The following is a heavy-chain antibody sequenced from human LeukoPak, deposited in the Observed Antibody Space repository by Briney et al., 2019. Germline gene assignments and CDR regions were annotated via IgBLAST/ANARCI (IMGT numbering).Heavy chain of an antibody. CDR3: ARGINAGYCSGGSCYYYYMDV. J-gene: IGHJ6*03. D-gene: IGHD2-15*01. CDR1: GFTFSDYY. CDR2: ISSSGSTI. V-gene: IGHV3-11*01. Sequence: PGGSLRLSCAASGFTFSDYYMSWIRQAPGKGLEWVSYISSSGSTIYYADSVKGRFTISRDNAKNSLYLQMNSLRAEDTAVYYCARGINAGYCSGGSCYYYYMDVWGKGTTVTISS.